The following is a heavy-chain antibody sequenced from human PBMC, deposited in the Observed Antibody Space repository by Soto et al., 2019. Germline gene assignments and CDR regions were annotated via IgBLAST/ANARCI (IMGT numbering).Heavy chain of an antibody. V-gene: IGHV3-30-3*01. CDR3: ARERWLQPPYYYYSMDV. CDR1: GFSFSNYA. J-gene: IGHJ6*02. Sequence: QVQLVESGGGVVQPGRSLRLSCAASGFSFSNYAVHWVRQAPGKGLEWVAVVSYDGNKKYYADSVKGRFTISRDNSKNTLYLQKNSLGAEDTAVYYCARERWLQPPYYYYSMDVWGQGTTVTVSS. D-gene: IGHD5-12*01. CDR2: VSYDGNKK.